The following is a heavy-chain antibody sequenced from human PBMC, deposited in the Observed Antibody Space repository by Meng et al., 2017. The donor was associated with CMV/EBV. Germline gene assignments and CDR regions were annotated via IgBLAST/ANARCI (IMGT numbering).Heavy chain of an antibody. CDR1: GFTVSSNY. V-gene: IGHV3-53*01. CDR3: ARVSYDFWSAVRGYYYYGMDV. D-gene: IGHD3-3*01. CDR2: IYSGGST. J-gene: IGHJ6*02. Sequence: GESLKISCAASGFTVSSNYMSWVRQAPGKGLEWVSVIYSGGSTYYADSVKGRFTISRDNSKNTLYLQMNSPRAEDTAVYYCARVSYDFWSAVRGYYYYGMDVWGQGTTVTVSS.